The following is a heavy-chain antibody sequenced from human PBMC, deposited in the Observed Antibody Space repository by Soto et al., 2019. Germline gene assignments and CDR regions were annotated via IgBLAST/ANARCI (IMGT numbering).Heavy chain of an antibody. Sequence: SLRLSCAASGFSLDDYAMHWVLQTPGKGLEWVSGISWNSGTIGYADSVKGRFTISRDNAKNSLYLQMNSLRAEDTALYYCAKGSGIYYDSSGYYFEYWGQGTQVTVSS. CDR1: GFSLDDYA. CDR3: AKGSGIYYDSSGYYFEY. J-gene: IGHJ4*02. V-gene: IGHV3-9*01. D-gene: IGHD3-22*01. CDR2: ISWNSGTI.